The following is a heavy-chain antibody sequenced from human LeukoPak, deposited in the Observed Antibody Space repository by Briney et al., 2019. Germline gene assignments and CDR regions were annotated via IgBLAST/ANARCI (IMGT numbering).Heavy chain of an antibody. CDR2: INLNGGRT. D-gene: IGHD2-15*01. CDR1: GFTFTAFY. V-gene: IGHV1-2*02. J-gene: IGHJ3*02. Sequence: ASVKVSCKASGFTFTAFYMHWVRQAPGQGLEWMAWINLNGGRTNYAQKFQGRVTMTRDTSISTAYMELSNLRSDDTAVYYCVTSTGYFNTWGAFDIWGQGTMVTVSS. CDR3: VTSTGYFNTWGAFDI.